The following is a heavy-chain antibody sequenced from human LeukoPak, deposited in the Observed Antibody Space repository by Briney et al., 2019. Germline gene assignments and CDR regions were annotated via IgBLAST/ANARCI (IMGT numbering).Heavy chain of an antibody. J-gene: IGHJ4*02. Sequence: ASVKVSCKASGYSFSIYGFSWVRQAPGQGLEWMGWISVYNGNTNYAQKFQGRVTMTTDTSTSTAHMELRSLRSDDTAVYYCARQGYSGHSQGAADYWGQGTLVTVSS. D-gene: IGHD4-23*01. CDR3: ARQGYSGHSQGAADY. CDR1: GYSFSIYG. CDR2: ISVYNGNT. V-gene: IGHV1-18*01.